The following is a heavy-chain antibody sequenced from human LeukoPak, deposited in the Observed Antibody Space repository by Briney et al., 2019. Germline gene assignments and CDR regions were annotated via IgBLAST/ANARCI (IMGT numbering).Heavy chain of an antibody. D-gene: IGHD2-2*01. Sequence: SETLSLTCAVYGGSFSGYYWSWIRQPPGKGLEWIGEINHSGSTNYNPSLKSRVTISVDTSKNQFSLKLSSVTAADTAVYYCASQYKKYCSSTSCYAGYWYLDLWGRGTLVTVSS. V-gene: IGHV4-34*01. CDR1: GGSFSGYY. CDR3: ASQYKKYCSSTSCYAGYWYLDL. CDR2: INHSGST. J-gene: IGHJ2*01.